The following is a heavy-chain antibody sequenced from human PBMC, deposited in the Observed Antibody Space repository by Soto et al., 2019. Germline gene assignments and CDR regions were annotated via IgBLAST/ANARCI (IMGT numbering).Heavy chain of an antibody. J-gene: IGHJ4*02. CDR1: GGSISSSSYY. V-gene: IGHV4-39*01. CDR3: ARHSPAISISDH. D-gene: IGHD3-3*01. CDR2: IYYSGST. Sequence: SETLSLTCTVSGGSISSSSYYWGWIRQPPGKGLEWIGSIYYSGSTYYNPSLKSRVTISVDTSKNQFSLKLSSVTAADTAVYYCARHSPAISISDHWGQGTLVTVS.